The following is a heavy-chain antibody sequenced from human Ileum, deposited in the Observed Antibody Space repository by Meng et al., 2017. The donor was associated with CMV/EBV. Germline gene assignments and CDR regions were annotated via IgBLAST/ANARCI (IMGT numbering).Heavy chain of an antibody. Sequence: ASVKVSCKASGYTFTGYYMHWVRQAPGQGLEWMGWINPNSGGTNYAQKFQGRVTMTRDTSISTAYMELSRLRSDDTAVYYCARDQTPGHYCTNGVCYNLGRYGMDVWGQGTTVTVSS. J-gene: IGHJ6*02. CDR3: ARDQTPGHYCTNGVCYNLGRYGMDV. D-gene: IGHD2-8*01. CDR1: GYTFTGYY. V-gene: IGHV1-2*02. CDR2: INPNSGGT.